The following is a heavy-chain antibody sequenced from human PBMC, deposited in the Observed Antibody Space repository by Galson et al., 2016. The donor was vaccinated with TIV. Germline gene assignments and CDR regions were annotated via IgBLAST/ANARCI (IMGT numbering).Heavy chain of an antibody. CDR3: AREFFCGGSCYYFDQ. J-gene: IGHJ4*02. V-gene: IGHV3-20*04. CDR1: GFTFEHYG. Sequence: SLRLSCAASGFTFEHYGLSWVRHAPGKGLEWVANINGNGGATGYAGSVKGRFTISRDNAKNSLFLQMSSLRVEDTALYYCAREFFCGGSCYYFDQWGQGTPVSVSS. D-gene: IGHD2-21*01. CDR2: INGNGGAT.